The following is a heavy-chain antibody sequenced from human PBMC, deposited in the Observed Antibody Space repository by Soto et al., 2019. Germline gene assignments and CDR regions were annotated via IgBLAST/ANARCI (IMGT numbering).Heavy chain of an antibody. J-gene: IGHJ6*02. Sequence: EVHLLEAGGGLVKSGGSLRVSCAASGFTFSSYAMSWVRQAPGQGLEWVSAISGSGVHTYYADSVKGRFTISRDNSKNTLYLQMNSLTAGDTPVYYCAKRKTGLLWFGASGGLDVWDQGTTVTVSS. V-gene: IGHV3-23*01. CDR1: GFTFSSYA. CDR3: AKRKTGLLWFGASGGLDV. D-gene: IGHD3-10*01. CDR2: ISGSGVHT.